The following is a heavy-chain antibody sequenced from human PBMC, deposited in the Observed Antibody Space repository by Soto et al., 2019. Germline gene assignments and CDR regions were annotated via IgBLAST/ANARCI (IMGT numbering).Heavy chain of an antibody. CDR2: IYYSGST. CDR1: GGSISSEGYY. D-gene: IGHD5-18*01. CDR3: ARGKGYSYGPYYFDY. Sequence: SETLSLTCTVSGGSISSEGYYWSWFRQLPGKGLEWIGDIYYSGSTYYNPSLKSRLIISGDASKNQFSLKLSSVTAADTALYYCARGKGYSYGPYYFDYWGQGTLVTVSS. J-gene: IGHJ4*02. V-gene: IGHV4-31*03.